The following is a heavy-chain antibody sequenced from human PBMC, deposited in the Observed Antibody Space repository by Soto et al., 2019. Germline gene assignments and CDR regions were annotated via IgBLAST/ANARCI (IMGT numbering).Heavy chain of an antibody. D-gene: IGHD3-22*01. J-gene: IGHJ5*02. CDR1: GFTFSSYA. CDR3: AKDPLLYYYDSSGYHDNWFDP. CDR2: ISGSGGST. Sequence: PGGSLRLSCAASGFTFSSYAMSWVRQAPGKGLEWVSAISGSGGSTYYADSVKGRFTISRDNSKNTLYLQMNSLRAEDTAVYYCAKDPLLYYYDSSGYHDNWFDPWGQGTLVTVSS. V-gene: IGHV3-23*01.